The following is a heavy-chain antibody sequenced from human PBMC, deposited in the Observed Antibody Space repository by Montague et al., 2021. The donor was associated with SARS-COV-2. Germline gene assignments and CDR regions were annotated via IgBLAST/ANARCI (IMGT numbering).Heavy chain of an antibody. J-gene: IGHJ4*02. D-gene: IGHD3-9*01. CDR3: VRVTGIILTVPFDY. CDR2: LYYNGAT. Sequence: SETLSLTCSVTSASIRSSDYNWGWIRQPPGKGLDWIGNLYYNGATYYXXXLQSRLTISGDRTKNQFSLELTSVTAADTAVYYCVRVTGIILTVPFDYWGQGTLVTVSS. V-gene: IGHV4-39*01. CDR1: SASIRSSDYN.